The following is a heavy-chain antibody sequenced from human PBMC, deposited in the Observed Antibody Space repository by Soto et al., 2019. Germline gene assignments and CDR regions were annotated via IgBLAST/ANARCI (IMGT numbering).Heavy chain of an antibody. D-gene: IGHD3-22*01. CDR1: GFTFSNAG. CDR3: TTDLEDSSCYYYRIGY. Sequence: GGSLRLSCAASGFTFSNAGMNWVRQAPGKGLEWVGRIKSKTDGGTTDYAAPGKGRFTIARDDSKNTLHLQMNSLKTEERGVYYCTTDLEDSSCYYYRIGYWGQGTLGTVSS. V-gene: IGHV3-15*07. CDR2: IKSKTDGGTT. J-gene: IGHJ4*02.